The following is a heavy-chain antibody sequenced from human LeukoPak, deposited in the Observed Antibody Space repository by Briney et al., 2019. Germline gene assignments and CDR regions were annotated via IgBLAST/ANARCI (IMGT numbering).Heavy chain of an antibody. V-gene: IGHV1-8*03. CDR1: GYTFTSYD. CDR3: ARYXSSTSXXEXDI. CDR2: MNPNSGNT. Sequence: ASVKVSCKASGYTFTSYDINWVRQATGQGLEWMGWMNPNSGNTGYAQKFQGRVTITRNTSISTAYMELSSLRSEDTAVYYCARYXSSTSXXEXDIWGQGTMVTVSS. D-gene: IGHD2-2*01. J-gene: IGHJ3*02.